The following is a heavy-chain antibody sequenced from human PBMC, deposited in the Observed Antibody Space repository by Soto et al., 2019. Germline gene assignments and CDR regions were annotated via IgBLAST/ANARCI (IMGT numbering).Heavy chain of an antibody. CDR1: GFTFSSYA. D-gene: IGHD6-13*01. CDR2: ISYDGSNK. J-gene: IGHJ6*02. CDR3: ARSQQLVRYYYYGMDV. Sequence: GGSLRLSCAASGFTFSSYAMHWVRQAPGKGLEWVAVISYDGSNKYYADSVKGRFTISRDNSKNTLYLRMNSLRAQDTAMYYCARSQQLVRYYYYGMDVWGQGTTVTVSS. V-gene: IGHV3-30-3*01.